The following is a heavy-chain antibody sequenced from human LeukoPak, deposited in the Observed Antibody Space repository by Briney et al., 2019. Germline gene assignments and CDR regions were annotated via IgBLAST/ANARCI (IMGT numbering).Heavy chain of an antibody. CDR2: IWYDGSNK. V-gene: IGHV3-33*08. CDR1: GFTFSNAW. D-gene: IGHD3-16*01. J-gene: IGHJ4*02. Sequence: GGSLRLSCAASGFTFSNAWMSWVRQAPGKGLEWVAVIWYDGSNKYYADSVKGRFTISRDNSKNTLYLQMNSLRAEDTAVYYCARDYVWGSYGLFDYWGQGTLVTVSS. CDR3: ARDYVWGSYGLFDY.